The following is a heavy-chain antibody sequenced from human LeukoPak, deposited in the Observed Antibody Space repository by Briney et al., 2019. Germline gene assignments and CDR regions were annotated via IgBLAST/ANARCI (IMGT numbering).Heavy chain of an antibody. CDR3: ARGQFTILDY. V-gene: IGHV3-23*01. Sequence: GGSLRLSCAASGFTFDTYAMTWVRQAPGKGLEWVSSIIGTGGTLYADSVKGRFTISRDNSKNTLYLQVNSLRVEDTAVYYCARGQFTILDYWGQGTLVTVSS. CDR1: GFTFDTYA. CDR2: IIGTGGT. D-gene: IGHD3-3*01. J-gene: IGHJ4*02.